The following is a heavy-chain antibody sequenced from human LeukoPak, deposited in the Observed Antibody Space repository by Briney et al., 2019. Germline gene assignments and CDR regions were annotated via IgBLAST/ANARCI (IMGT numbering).Heavy chain of an antibody. D-gene: IGHD5-24*01. CDR2: INPNTGGT. V-gene: IGHV1-2*02. J-gene: IGHJ4*02. Sequence: ASVKVSCKASGYSFTGYYIYWVRQAPGQRLEWMGWINPNTGGTNSAENFQGRVTMTRDTSISTAYMELSRLRSDDTAVYFCARDDKSSYNFDYWGQGTLVTVSS. CDR1: GYSFTGYY. CDR3: ARDDKSSYNFDY.